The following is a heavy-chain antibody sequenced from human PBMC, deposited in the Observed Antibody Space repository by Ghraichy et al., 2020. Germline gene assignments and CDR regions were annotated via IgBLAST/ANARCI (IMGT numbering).Heavy chain of an antibody. CDR1: GGSISSYY. Sequence: GSLRLSCTVSGGSISSYYWSWIRQPPGKGLEWIGYIYYSGSTNYNPSLKSRVTISVDTSKNQFSLKLSSVTAADTAVYYCARHSSTVVTHFDYWGQGTLVTVSS. J-gene: IGHJ4*02. CDR3: ARHSSTVVTHFDY. V-gene: IGHV4-59*08. D-gene: IGHD4-23*01. CDR2: IYYSGST.